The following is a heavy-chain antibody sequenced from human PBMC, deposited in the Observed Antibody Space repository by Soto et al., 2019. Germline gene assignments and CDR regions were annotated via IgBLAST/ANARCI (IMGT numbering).Heavy chain of an antibody. V-gene: IGHV4-31*03. CDR1: GGSISSGGYY. D-gene: IGHD4-17*01. CDR2: IYYSGST. CDR3: ARLMTTVTTKPTYFDY. J-gene: IGHJ4*02. Sequence: SETLSLTCTVSGGSISSGGYYWSWIRQHPGKGLEWIGYIYYSGSTYYNPSLKSRVTISVDTSKNQFSLKLSSVTAADTAVYYCARLMTTVTTKPTYFDYWGQGTLVTVSS.